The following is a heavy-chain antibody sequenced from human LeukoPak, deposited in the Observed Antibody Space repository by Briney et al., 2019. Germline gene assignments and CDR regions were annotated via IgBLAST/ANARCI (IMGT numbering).Heavy chain of an antibody. CDR3: ARANHGFDY. CDR2: IYHSGST. J-gene: IGHJ4*02. V-gene: IGHV4-34*01. Sequence: TSETLSLTCAVYGGSFSGYYWSWIRQPPGKGLEWIGYIYHSGSTYYNPSLKSRVTISVDRSKNQFSLKLSSVTAADTAVYYCARANHGFDYWGQGTLVTVSS. CDR1: GGSFSGYY. D-gene: IGHD4-17*01.